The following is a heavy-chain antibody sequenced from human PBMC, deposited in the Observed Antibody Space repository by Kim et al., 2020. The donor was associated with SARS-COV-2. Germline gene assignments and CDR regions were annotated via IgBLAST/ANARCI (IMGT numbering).Heavy chain of an antibody. V-gene: IGHV3-33*06. Sequence: GGSLRLSCAASGFTFSSYAMHWVRQAPGKGLEWVAVIWYDGSNKYYADSVKGRFTISRDNSKKMLYLQVNSLRAEDTAVYYCAKVVHGYGSSPSYFQYWG. CDR2: IWYDGSNK. D-gene: IGHD6-6*01. CDR3: AKVVHGYGSSPSYFQY. J-gene: IGHJ1*01. CDR1: GFTFSSYA.